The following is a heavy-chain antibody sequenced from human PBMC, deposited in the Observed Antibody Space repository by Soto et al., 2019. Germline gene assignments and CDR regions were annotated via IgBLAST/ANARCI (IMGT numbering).Heavy chain of an antibody. CDR1: GYTFTDFY. J-gene: IGHJ6*02. D-gene: IGHD3-16*01. CDR2: INPNSADT. V-gene: IGHV1-2*02. CDR3: AGRGTLDFYGMDV. Sequence: QVQLVQSGAEVRKPGASMKVSCKASGYTFTDFYLHWVRRAPGQGLEWMGWINPNSADTIYAQKFQGRVTMTRDTSISTAYMELTSLRSDDTAVYFCAGRGTLDFYGMDVWGQGTTVTVS.